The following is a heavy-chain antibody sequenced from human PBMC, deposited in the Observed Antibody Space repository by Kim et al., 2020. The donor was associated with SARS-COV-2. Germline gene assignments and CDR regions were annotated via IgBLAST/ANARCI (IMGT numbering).Heavy chain of an antibody. CDR1: GYSFTSYW. J-gene: IGHJ3*02. CDR3: ARRGSSAFDI. D-gene: IGHD3-16*01. V-gene: IGHV5-10-1*01. Sequence: GASLKISCKGSGYSFTSYWISWVRQMPGKGLEWMGRIDPSDSYTNYSPSFQGHVTISADKSISTAYLQWSSLKASDTAMYYCARRGSSAFDIWGQGTMVTVSS. CDR2: IDPSDSYT.